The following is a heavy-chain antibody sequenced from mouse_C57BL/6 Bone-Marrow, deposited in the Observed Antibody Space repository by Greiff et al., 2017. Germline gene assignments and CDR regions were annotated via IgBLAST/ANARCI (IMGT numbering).Heavy chain of an antibody. CDR3: TTVYYGSSYGYFDV. D-gene: IGHD1-1*01. CDR1: GFNIKDDY. Sequence: VQLQQSGAELVRPGASVKLSCTASGFNIKDDYMHWVKQRPEHGLEWIGWIDPENGDTEYASKFQGKATITADTSSNTAYLQLSSLTSEDTAVYYCTTVYYGSSYGYFDVWGTGTTVTVSS. J-gene: IGHJ1*03. V-gene: IGHV14-4*01. CDR2: IDPENGDT.